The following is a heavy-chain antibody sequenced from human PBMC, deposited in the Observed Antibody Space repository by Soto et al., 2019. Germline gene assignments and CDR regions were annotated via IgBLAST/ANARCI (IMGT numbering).Heavy chain of an antibody. CDR3: ARDPMVRDQGFDY. V-gene: IGHV4-30-4*01. D-gene: IGHD3-10*01. CDR1: GGSISSGDYY. Sequence: PSETLSLTCTVSGGSISSGDYYWSWIRQPPGKGLEWIGYIYYSGSTYYNPSLKSRVTISVDTSKNQFSLKLSSVTAADTAVYYCARDPMVRDQGFDYWGQGTLVTVSS. CDR2: IYYSGST. J-gene: IGHJ4*02.